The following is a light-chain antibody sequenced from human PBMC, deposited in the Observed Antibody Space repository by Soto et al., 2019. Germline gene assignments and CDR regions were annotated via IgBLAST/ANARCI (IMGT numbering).Light chain of an antibody. V-gene: IGKV3-20*01. CDR3: QQYGSSPPYT. J-gene: IGKJ2*01. Sequence: EIVLTQSPGTLSLSPGERATPSCRDSQSVSSSYLAWYQQRPGQAPRLLIYGASSRATGIPDRFSGSGSGTDFTLTISRLEPEDFAVYYCQQYGSSPPYTFGQGTKLEIK. CDR2: GAS. CDR1: QSVSSSY.